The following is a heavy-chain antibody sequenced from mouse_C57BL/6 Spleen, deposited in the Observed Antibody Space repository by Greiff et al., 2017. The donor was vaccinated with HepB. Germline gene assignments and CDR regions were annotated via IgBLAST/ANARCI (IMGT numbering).Heavy chain of an antibody. J-gene: IGHJ2*01. Sequence: EVQLQQSGPELVKPGASVKISCKASGYSFTGYYMNWVKQSPEKSLEWIGEINPSTGGTTYNQKFKAKATLTVDKSSSTAYMQLKSLTSEDSAVYYCARRITTGVATDYWGQGTTLTVSS. CDR1: GYSFTGYY. CDR2: INPSTGGT. D-gene: IGHD1-1*01. CDR3: ARRITTGVATDY. V-gene: IGHV1-42*01.